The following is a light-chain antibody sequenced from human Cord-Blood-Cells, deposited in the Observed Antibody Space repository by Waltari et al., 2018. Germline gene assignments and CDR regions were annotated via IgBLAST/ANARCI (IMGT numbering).Light chain of an antibody. CDR3: QQYNSSWT. CDR1: QSISSW. Sequence: DIQMTQSPSTLSASVGDRVTITCRASQSISSWLAWYQQKPGKAPKLLIYDASSLESGVPSRFSGSGSGTEFTLTISSLQPDDFATYYCQQYNSSWTVGQGTKVEIK. CDR2: DAS. V-gene: IGKV1-5*01. J-gene: IGKJ1*01.